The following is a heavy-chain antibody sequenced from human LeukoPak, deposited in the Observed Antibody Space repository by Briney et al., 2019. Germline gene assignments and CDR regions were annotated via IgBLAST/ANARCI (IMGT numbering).Heavy chain of an antibody. CDR2: FDPVVGET. J-gene: IGHJ4*02. Sequence: ASVNVSCKVSGYTLTELSMHWVRQAPGKGLEWMGGFDPVVGETIYAQKFQGRVTMTEDTSTDTAYMELSSLRSEDTAVYYCATARRFYYDSSGYYYGSYFDYWGQGTLVNVSS. V-gene: IGHV1-24*01. D-gene: IGHD3-22*01. CDR3: ATARRFYYDSSGYYYGSYFDY. CDR1: GYTLTELS.